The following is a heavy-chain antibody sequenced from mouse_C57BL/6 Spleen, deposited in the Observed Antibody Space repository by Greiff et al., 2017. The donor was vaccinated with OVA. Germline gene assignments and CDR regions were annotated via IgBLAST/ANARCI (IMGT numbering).Heavy chain of an antibody. Sequence: DVMLVESGGGLVQPGGSLKLSCAASGFTFSDYYMYWVRQTPEKRLEWVAYISNGGGSTYYPDTVKGRFTISRDNAKNTRYLQLSRLKSEDTAMYYCARHTGRGYFDYWGQGTTLTVSS. J-gene: IGHJ2*01. D-gene: IGHD4-1*01. CDR1: GFTFSDYY. CDR2: ISNGGGST. CDR3: ARHTGRGYFDY. V-gene: IGHV5-12*01.